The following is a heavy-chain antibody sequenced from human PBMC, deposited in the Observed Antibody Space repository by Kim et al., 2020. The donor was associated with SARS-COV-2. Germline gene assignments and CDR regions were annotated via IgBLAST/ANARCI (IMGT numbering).Heavy chain of an antibody. Sequence: TNYNPSLKRRVTISVGKSKNQFSLKRSSVTAADTAVYYCARGRITMIVVDWGQGTLVTVSS. CDR3: ARGRITMIVVD. V-gene: IGHV4-4*02. CDR2: T. J-gene: IGHJ4*02. D-gene: IGHD3-22*01.